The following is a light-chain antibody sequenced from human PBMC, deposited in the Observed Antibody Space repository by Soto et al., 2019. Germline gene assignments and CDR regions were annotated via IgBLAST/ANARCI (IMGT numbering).Light chain of an antibody. CDR1: QSISSY. Sequence: DIQMTQSPSSLSASVGDRVTITCRASQSISSYLNWYQQKPGKAPKLLIYDASNLETGVPSRLSGSASGTDFTFTISSMKPEDTATYYCQQYDNPLTFGGGTKVDIK. CDR3: QQYDNPLT. J-gene: IGKJ4*01. V-gene: IGKV1-33*01. CDR2: DAS.